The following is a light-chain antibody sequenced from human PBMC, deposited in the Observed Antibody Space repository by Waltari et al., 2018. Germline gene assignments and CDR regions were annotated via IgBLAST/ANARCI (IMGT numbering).Light chain of an antibody. V-gene: IGKV1-33*01. CDR2: EAS. CDR3: QQYANGPIT. CDR1: QDISKY. Sequence: DTQMTQSPSSLSASVGDRVIITCQTSQDISKYLNWYQQKSGRAPKHLIYEASLLETGVPSRFSGRGTGTDLTLSINSLQPEDFATYFCQQYANGPITFGQGTRL. J-gene: IGKJ5*01.